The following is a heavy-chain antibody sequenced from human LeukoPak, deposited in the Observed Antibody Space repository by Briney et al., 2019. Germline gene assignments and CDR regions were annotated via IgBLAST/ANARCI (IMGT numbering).Heavy chain of an antibody. J-gene: IGHJ3*02. Sequence: PSETLSLTCTVSGGSISSSSYYWGWIRQPPGKGLEWIGSIYYSGSTYYNPSLKSRVTISVDTSKNQFSLKLSSVTVADTAVYYCASRIVVVSAGAFDIWGQGTMVTVSS. CDR2: IYYSGST. V-gene: IGHV4-39*01. CDR1: GGSISSSSYY. D-gene: IGHD2-21*02. CDR3: ASRIVVVSAGAFDI.